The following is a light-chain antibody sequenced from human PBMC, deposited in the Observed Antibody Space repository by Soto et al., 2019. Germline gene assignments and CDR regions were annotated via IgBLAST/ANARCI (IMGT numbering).Light chain of an antibody. CDR3: CSYTNSAYV. V-gene: IGLV2-11*01. Sequence: QSVLTQPRSVSGSPGQSVTISCTGTSSDVGAYNYVSWYQQHPAKAPNLMIYDVSKRPSGVPDRLSGSKSGNTASLTISGLQAEDEGDYYCCSYTNSAYVFGTGTKAPS. CDR1: SSDVGAYNY. CDR2: DVS. J-gene: IGLJ1*01.